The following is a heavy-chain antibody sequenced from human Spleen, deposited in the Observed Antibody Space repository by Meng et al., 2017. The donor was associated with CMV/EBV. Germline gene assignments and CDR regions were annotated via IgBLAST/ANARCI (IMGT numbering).Heavy chain of an antibody. CDR1: GFTFSSYS. CDR2: ISSSSSYI. Sequence: GGSLRLSCAASGFTFSSYSMNWVRQAPGKGLEWVSSISSSSSYIYYADSVKGRFTISRDNAKNSLYLQMNSLRAEDTAVYYCARDWMDYYYYGMDVWGQGTTVTVSS. J-gene: IGHJ6*02. D-gene: IGHD2-2*03. CDR3: ARDWMDYYYYGMDV. V-gene: IGHV3-21*01.